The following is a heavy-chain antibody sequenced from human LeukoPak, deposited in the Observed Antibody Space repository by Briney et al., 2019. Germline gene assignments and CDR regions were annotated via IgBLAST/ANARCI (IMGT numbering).Heavy chain of an antibody. CDR2: ISGSGGST. Sequence: PGGSLRLSCAASGFTFSSYAMSWVRQAPGKGLEWVSAISGSGGSTYYADSVKGRFTISRDNSKNTLYLQMNSLRAEDTAVHYCATTDYGGNPVDYWGQGTLVTVSS. D-gene: IGHD4-23*01. V-gene: IGHV3-23*01. CDR1: GFTFSSYA. CDR3: ATTDYGGNPVDY. J-gene: IGHJ4*02.